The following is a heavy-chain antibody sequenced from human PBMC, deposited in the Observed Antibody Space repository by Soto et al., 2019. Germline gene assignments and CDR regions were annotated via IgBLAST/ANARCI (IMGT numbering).Heavy chain of an antibody. V-gene: IGHV1-8*01. Sequence: QVQLVQSGAEVKKSGASVKVSCKASGYTFTSYDINWVRQATGQGLEWMGWMNPNSGNTGYAQKFQGRVTTTRTTSITTAYMELSSLRYEDTAVYYCARETPAAGTGWFAPGGQGTLVTVSS. D-gene: IGHD6-13*01. CDR2: MNPNSGNT. CDR1: GYTFTSYD. J-gene: IGHJ5*02. CDR3: ARETPAAGTGWFAP.